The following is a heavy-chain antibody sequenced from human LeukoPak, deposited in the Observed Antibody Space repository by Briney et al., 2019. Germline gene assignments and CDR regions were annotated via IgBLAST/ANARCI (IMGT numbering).Heavy chain of an antibody. CDR3: VRGAPFDY. CDR1: GFTFSSYW. V-gene: IGHV3-74*01. J-gene: IGHJ4*02. Sequence: PGGSLRLSCAGSGFTFSSYWMHWVRQGQEKKGLLWVARINSDGSNIRYADSVEGRFTISRDNAKNTLDLQMNSLRAEDTAVYYCVRGAPFDYWGQGTLVTVSS. CDR2: INSDGSNI.